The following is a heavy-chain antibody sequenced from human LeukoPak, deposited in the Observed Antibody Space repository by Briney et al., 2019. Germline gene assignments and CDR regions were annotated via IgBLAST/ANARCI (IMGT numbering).Heavy chain of an antibody. Sequence: SETLSLTCTVSGGSISSSSYYWGWIRQPPGKGLEWIGSIYYSGSTYYNPSLKSRVTISVDRSKNQFSLKLSSVTAADTAVYYCARGANYASFDYWGQGTLVTVSS. CDR3: ARGANYASFDY. CDR2: IYYSGST. D-gene: IGHD5-24*01. J-gene: IGHJ4*02. V-gene: IGHV4-39*07. CDR1: GGSISSSSYY.